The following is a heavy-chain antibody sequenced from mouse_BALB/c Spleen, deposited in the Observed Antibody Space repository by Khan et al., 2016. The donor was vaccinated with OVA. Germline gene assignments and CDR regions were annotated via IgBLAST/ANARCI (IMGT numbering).Heavy chain of an antibody. V-gene: IGHV3-2*02. CDR1: GYSITSDYA. CDR2: ISYSGRT. J-gene: IGHJ2*01. D-gene: IGHD1-1*01. Sequence: EVQLQESGPGLVKPSQSLSLTCTVTGYSITSDYAWNWIRQFPGNKLEWMGYISYSGRTSYNPSLKSRISITRDTSKNQFFLQLNSVNTEDTDTYYCARSVTVTTVVATDFDYWGPGTTLTVSS. CDR3: ARSVTVTTVVATDFDY.